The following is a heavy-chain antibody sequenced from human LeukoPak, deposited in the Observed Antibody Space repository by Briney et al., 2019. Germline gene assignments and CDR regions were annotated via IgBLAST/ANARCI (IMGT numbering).Heavy chain of an antibody. CDR1: GITLSNYG. CDR2: ISDSGGRT. V-gene: IGHV3-23*01. Sequence: GGSLRLSCAVSGITLSNYGMSWVRQAPGKGLEWVAGISDSGGRTNYADSVKGRFTISRDNPKTTLYLQMNSLRAEDTAVYFCAKRGVVVRVILVGFHKEAYYFDSWGQGALVTVSS. D-gene: IGHD3-10*01. J-gene: IGHJ4*02. CDR3: AKRGVVVRVILVGFHKEAYYFDS.